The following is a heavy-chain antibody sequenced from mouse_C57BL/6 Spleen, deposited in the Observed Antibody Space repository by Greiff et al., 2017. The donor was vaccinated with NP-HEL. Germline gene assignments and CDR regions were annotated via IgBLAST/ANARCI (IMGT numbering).Heavy chain of an antibody. CDR1: GFTFSDYG. CDR2: ISSGSSTI. V-gene: IGHV5-17*01. Sequence: DVKLVESGGGLVKPGGSLKLSCAASGFTFSDYGMHWVRQAPEKGLEWVAYISSGSSTIYYADTVKGRFTISRDNAKNTLFLQMTSLRSEDTAMYYCARRDYYGSSSDYWGQGTTLTVSS. D-gene: IGHD1-1*01. J-gene: IGHJ2*01. CDR3: ARRDYYGSSSDY.